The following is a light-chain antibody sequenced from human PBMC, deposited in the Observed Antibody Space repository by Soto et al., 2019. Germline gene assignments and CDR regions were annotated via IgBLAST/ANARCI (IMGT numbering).Light chain of an antibody. CDR2: EAS. J-gene: IGKJ2*03. CDR1: QSISSH. CDR3: QHSHSAPYS. Sequence: MTQSPSSLSASIGDRVTITCRASQSISSHLNWYQQKPGKTPELLIYEASSLQSGVPSRFSGSGSGTDFTLSISTLQSVDFATYYCQHSHSAPYSFGQGTKLEIK. V-gene: IGKV1-39*01.